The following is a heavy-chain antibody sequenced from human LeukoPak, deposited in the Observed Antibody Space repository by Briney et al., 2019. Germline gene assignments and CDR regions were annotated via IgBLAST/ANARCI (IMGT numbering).Heavy chain of an antibody. Sequence: SETLSLTCAVYGGSFSGYYWSWIRQPPGKGLEWIGEINNSGSTKYNPSLKSRVTISVDTSKNQSSLKLSSVAAADTAVYYCARGPRAAAAADFFYYGMDVWGQGTTVTVSS. D-gene: IGHD6-13*01. V-gene: IGHV4-34*01. CDR1: GGSFSGYY. J-gene: IGHJ6*02. CDR2: INNSGST. CDR3: ARGPRAAAAADFFYYGMDV.